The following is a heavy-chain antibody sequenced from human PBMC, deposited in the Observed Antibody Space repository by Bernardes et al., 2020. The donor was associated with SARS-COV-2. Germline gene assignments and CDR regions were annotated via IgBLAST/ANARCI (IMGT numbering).Heavy chain of an antibody. V-gene: IGHV4-34*01. CDR2: IHQRGNT. CDR3: ARGGDYNILDY. CDR1: GGSFSDYS. D-gene: IGHD4-17*01. J-gene: IGHJ4*02. Sequence: SETLSLTRAVYGGSFSDYSWIWIRQSPGKGLEWIGEIHQRGNTNYNPSLKSRVIISVDTSKNQFSLKLSSVTAADTAVYYCARGGDYNILDYWGQGTLVTVSS.